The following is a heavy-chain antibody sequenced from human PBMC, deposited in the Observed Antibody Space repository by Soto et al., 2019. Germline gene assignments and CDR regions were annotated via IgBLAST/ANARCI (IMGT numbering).Heavy chain of an antibody. CDR1: GYTFSNYG. V-gene: IGHV1-3*01. J-gene: IGHJ2*01. Sequence: AAVKVSCKASGYTFSNYGLLWMRQAPGQSLEWMGCINAGIANTKYSRKFQGRVTITRDTSANTAYMELSSLRSEDTAVYYCARAPELDYWYFDVWGRGTLVTVSS. D-gene: IGHD2-2*03. CDR3: ARAPELDYWYFDV. CDR2: INAGIANT.